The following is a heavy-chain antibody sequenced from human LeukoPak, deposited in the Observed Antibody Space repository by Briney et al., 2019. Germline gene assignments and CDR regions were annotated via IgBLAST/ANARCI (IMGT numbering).Heavy chain of an antibody. Sequence: SETLSLTCTVSGGSISSSSYYWGWIRQPPGKGLEWIGSIYCSGSTYYNPSLKSRVTISVDTSKSHFSLKLSSVTAADTAVYYCARHWNLRWFDPWGQGTLVTVSS. CDR2: IYCSGST. D-gene: IGHD1-1*01. J-gene: IGHJ5*02. CDR1: GGSISSSSYY. V-gene: IGHV4-39*01. CDR3: ARHWNLRWFDP.